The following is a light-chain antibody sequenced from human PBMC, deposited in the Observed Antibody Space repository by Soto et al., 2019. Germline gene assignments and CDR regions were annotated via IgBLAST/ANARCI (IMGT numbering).Light chain of an antibody. CDR3: NSYTTINSVI. Sequence: QSALTQPPSVSGSPGQSITISCTGTSSDVGAYDYVSWYQQHPGKAPKLMIYDVSIRPSGVSHRFSGSKSGNTASLTISGLQAEDEADYHCNSYTTINSVIFGGGTKLTVL. J-gene: IGLJ2*01. CDR2: DVS. CDR1: SSDVGAYDY. V-gene: IGLV2-14*03.